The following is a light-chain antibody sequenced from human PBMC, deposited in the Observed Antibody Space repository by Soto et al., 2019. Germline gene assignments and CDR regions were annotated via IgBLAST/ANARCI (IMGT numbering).Light chain of an antibody. Sequence: QAALTQPASVSGSPGQSITISCTGTSCDFGSYSVVSWYQQHPGKAPKLLIYEGTKRPSGVSRRFSGSESGNTASLTISGLQAEDEADYYCHSYARGTLVFGGGTKVTVL. CDR1: SCDFGSYSV. CDR3: HSYARGTLV. V-gene: IGLV2-23*01. J-gene: IGLJ3*02. CDR2: EGT.